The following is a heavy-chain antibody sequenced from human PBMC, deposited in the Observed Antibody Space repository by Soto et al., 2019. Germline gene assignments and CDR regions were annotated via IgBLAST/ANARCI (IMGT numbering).Heavy chain of an antibody. J-gene: IGHJ6*03. V-gene: IGHV3-74*01. Sequence: EVQLVESGGGLVQPGGSLRLSCAASGFTFSSYWMHWVRQAPGTGLVWVSQINSDGSSTSYADSVKGRFTISRDNSKNTLYLQMNSLRAEDTTVYYCARGPPDSYSSSWSYYYYYMDVWGKGTTVTVSS. CDR2: INSDGSST. CDR3: ARGPPDSYSSSWSYYYYYMDV. D-gene: IGHD6-13*01. CDR1: GFTFSSYW.